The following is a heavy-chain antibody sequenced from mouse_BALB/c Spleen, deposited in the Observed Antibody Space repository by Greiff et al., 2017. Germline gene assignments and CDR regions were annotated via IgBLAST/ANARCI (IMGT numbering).Heavy chain of an antibody. CDR2: ISYDGSN. CDR3: AREGPYYGSDV. V-gene: IGHV3-6*02. Sequence: EVKLQESGPGLVKPSQSLSLTCSVTGYSITSGYYWNWIRQFPGNKLEWMGYISYDGSNNYNPSLKNRISITRDTSKNQFFLKLNSVTTEDTATYYCAREGPYYGSDVWGAGTTVTVSS. D-gene: IGHD1-1*01. CDR1: GYSITSGYY. J-gene: IGHJ1*01.